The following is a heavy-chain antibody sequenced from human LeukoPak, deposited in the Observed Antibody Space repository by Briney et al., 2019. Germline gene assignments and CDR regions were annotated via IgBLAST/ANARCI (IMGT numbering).Heavy chain of an antibody. D-gene: IGHD4-17*01. Sequence: PGTSLRLSCAASGFTLNSYATHWVRQAPGKGLEWVPSISSSSSYIYYADSVKGRFTISRDNAKNSLYLQMNSLRAEDTAVYYCARGLTTVSPFDYWGQGTLVTVSS. CDR1: GFTLNSYA. CDR2: ISSSSSYI. CDR3: ARGLTTVSPFDY. J-gene: IGHJ4*02. V-gene: IGHV3-21*01.